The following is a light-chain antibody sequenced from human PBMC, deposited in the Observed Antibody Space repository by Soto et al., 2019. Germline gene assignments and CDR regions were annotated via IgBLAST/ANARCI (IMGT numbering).Light chain of an antibody. CDR3: QQYNNWPPFT. CDR1: QSVSSN. CDR2: DAS. Sequence: EIVMTQSPATLSVSPGERATLSCRASQSVSSNLAWYQQKPGQAPRLLIYDASTRATGIPARFSGSGSGTEFTLTISSLQSEDLAVYYCQQYNNWPPFTFGPGTKVDLK. J-gene: IGKJ3*01. V-gene: IGKV3-15*01.